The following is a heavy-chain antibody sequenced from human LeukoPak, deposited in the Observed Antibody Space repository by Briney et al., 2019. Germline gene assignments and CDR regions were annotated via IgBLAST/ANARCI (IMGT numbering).Heavy chain of an antibody. CDR1: GFTISSYW. V-gene: IGHV3-7*01. D-gene: IGHD5-24*01. Sequence: GGSLRLSCAASGFTISSYWMSWVRQAPGKGLELVANIRQDGGQTYHVDSVKGRFTISRDNAKNSLYLQVNSLRAEDTAVYYCARDKHNPGSAFDIWGQGTMLTVSS. J-gene: IGHJ3*02. CDR2: IRQDGGQT. CDR3: ARDKHNPGSAFDI.